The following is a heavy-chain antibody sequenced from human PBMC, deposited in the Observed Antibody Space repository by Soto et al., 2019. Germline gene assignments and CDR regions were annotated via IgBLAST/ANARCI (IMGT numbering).Heavy chain of an antibody. CDR2: IWPSSSDT. Sequence: GESLKISFEDSGHTFLSHLIPWVRQVPGKGLECMGIIWPSSSDTKYSPAFQGHVTISADKSTNTAYLQWNSLRPSDTAIYFCARLSSLLAQTGWFDSAGLGTLVTAPQ. V-gene: IGHV5-51*01. J-gene: IGHJ5*01. D-gene: IGHD3-9*01. CDR1: GHTFLSHL. CDR3: ARLSSLLAQTGWFDS.